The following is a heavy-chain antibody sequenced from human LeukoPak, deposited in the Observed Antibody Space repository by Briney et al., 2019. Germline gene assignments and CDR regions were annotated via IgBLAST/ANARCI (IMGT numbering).Heavy chain of an antibody. J-gene: IGHJ5*02. CDR1: GYTFTGYD. CDR3: ATFEYTSSSLNH. D-gene: IGHD6-6*01. Sequence: ASVKVSCKASGYTFTGYDMYWVRQAPGQGLERMGWINPNSGGTNYAQKFQGRVAMTRDTSISTAYMELSRLRSDDTAVYYCATFEYTSSSLNHWGQGTLVTVSS. CDR2: INPNSGGT. V-gene: IGHV1-2*02.